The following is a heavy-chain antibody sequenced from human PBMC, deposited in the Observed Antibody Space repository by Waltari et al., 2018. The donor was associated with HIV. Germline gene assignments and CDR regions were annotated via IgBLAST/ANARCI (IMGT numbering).Heavy chain of an antibody. J-gene: IGHJ4*02. CDR2: IIPIFGTA. Sequence: QVQLVQSGAEVKKPGSSVKVSCKASGGTFSSYAISWVRQAPGQGLEWMGGIIPIFGTANYAQKFQGRVTITADIATSTAYMELSSLRSEDSAMYYCARDRGPLLFYFDYWGQGTLVTVSS. V-gene: IGHV1-69*06. CDR3: ARDRGPLLFYFDY. CDR1: GGTFSSYA. D-gene: IGHD2-8*02.